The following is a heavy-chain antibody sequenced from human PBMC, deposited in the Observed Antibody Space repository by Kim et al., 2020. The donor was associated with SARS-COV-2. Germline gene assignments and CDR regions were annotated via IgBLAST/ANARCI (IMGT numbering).Heavy chain of an antibody. D-gene: IGHD1-26*01. Sequence: GGSLRLSCAASGFNISNNYMTWVRQAPGKGLEWVSVIYSGGSTFYADSVQGRFTISRQNSKNTLSLEMNSLRGEDTAVYYCATGGAGPTDYWGQGVLVTVSS. CDR1: GFNISNNY. J-gene: IGHJ4*02. V-gene: IGHV3-53*04. CDR3: ATGGAGPTDY. CDR2: IYSGGST.